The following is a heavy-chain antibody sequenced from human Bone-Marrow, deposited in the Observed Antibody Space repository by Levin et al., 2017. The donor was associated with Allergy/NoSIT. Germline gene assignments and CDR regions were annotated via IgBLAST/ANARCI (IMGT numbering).Heavy chain of an antibody. D-gene: IGHD3-3*01. CDR1: GFTVSSNY. V-gene: IGHV3-53*01. CDR2: IYSGGSR. CDR3: ARYYDDLWSGYHT. Sequence: GGSLRLSCAASGFTVSSNYMSWVRQAPGKGLEWLSVIYSGGSRYYADSVKGRFTISRDNSKNMLYLQMNSLRAEDTAVYYCARYYDDLWSGYHTWGQGTLVTVSS. J-gene: IGHJ5*02.